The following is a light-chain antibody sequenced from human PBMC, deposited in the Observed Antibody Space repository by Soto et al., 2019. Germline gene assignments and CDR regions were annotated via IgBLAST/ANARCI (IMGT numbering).Light chain of an antibody. CDR2: DVS. Sequence: QSALTQPRSVSGSPGQSVTISCTGTSSDVGGYNYVSWYQQHPGKAPKLMIYDVSKRPSWVPDRFAGSKSGNTASLTISGLQAEYEADYYCCSYASSHTCGNVFGTGTKLTVL. CDR1: SSDVGGYNY. J-gene: IGLJ1*01. V-gene: IGLV2-11*01. CDR3: CSYASSHTCGNV.